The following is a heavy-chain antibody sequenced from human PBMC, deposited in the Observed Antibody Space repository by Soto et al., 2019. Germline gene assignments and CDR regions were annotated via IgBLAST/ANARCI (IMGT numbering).Heavy chain of an antibody. Sequence: SETLSLTCTVSGDSIIGSDFYWGWVRQPPGKGLEWIGSIFYLGSSYYDPSLKSRVTMSVDTSKNQFSLRLRSVTAADTALYFCARHSLALRKNNWFDPWGQGIMVTVSS. V-gene: IGHV4-39*01. J-gene: IGHJ5*02. CDR1: GDSIIGSDFY. D-gene: IGHD3-3*02. CDR3: ARHSLALRKNNWFDP. CDR2: IFYLGSS.